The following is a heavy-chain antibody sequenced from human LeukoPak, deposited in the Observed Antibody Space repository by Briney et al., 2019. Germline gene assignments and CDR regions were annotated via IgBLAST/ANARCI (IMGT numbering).Heavy chain of an antibody. J-gene: IGHJ4*02. CDR2: ISSSSNYI. D-gene: IGHD3-3*01. CDR1: GFTFRISQ. V-gene: IGHV3-21*01. Sequence: GGSLRLSCAASGFTFRISQMNWVRQAPGKGLEWVAYISSSSNYIYYADSVKGRFTISRDNAKISLYLQMNSLTVEDTAVYYCARDGPESGYFDSWGQGTLVIAS. CDR3: ARDGPESGYFDS.